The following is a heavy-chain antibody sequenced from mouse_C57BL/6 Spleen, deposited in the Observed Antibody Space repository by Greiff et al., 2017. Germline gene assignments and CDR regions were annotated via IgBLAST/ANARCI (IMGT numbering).Heavy chain of an antibody. V-gene: IGHV3-6*01. CDR2: ISYDGSN. Sequence: DVKLQESGPGLVKPSQSLSLTCSVTGYSITSGYYWNWIRQFPGNKLEWMGYISYDGSNNYNPSLKNRISITRDTSKNQFFLKLNSVTTEDTATYYCARERVNRSNYYAMDYWGQGTSVTVSS. D-gene: IGHD2-2*01. J-gene: IGHJ4*01. CDR1: GYSITSGYY. CDR3: ARERVNRSNYYAMDY.